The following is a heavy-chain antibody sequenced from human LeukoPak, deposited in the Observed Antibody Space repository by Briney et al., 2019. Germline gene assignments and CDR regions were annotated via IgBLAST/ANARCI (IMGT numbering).Heavy chain of an antibody. Sequence: SVKVSCKASGGTFSSYAISWVRQAPGQGLEWMGGIIPIFGTANYAQKFQGRVTITADKSTSTAYMELSSLRSEDTAVYYCARDLIVDTAMVKTEDWFDPWGQGTLVTVSS. CDR2: IIPIFGTA. J-gene: IGHJ5*02. V-gene: IGHV1-69*06. CDR1: GGTFSSYA. D-gene: IGHD5-18*01. CDR3: ARDLIVDTAMVKTEDWFDP.